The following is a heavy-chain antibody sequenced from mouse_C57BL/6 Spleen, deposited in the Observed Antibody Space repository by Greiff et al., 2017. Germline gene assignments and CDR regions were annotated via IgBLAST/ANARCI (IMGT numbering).Heavy chain of an antibody. J-gene: IGHJ3*01. V-gene: IGHV1-76*01. CDR2: IYPGSGNT. D-gene: IGHD2-4*01. CDR3: ARGGLQAWFAY. Sequence: VQLQQSGAELVRPGASVKLSCKASGYTFTDYYINWVKQRPGQGLEWIARIYPGSGNTYYNEKFKGKATLTAEKSSSTAYMQLSSLTSEDSAVYFCARGGLQAWFAYWGQGTLVTVSA. CDR1: GYTFTDYY.